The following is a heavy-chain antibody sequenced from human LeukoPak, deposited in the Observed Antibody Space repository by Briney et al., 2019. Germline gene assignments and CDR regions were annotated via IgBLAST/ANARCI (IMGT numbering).Heavy chain of an antibody. Sequence: GGSLRLSCAASGFTFSSYGMHWVRQAPGKGLEWVAVIWYDGSNKYYADSVKGRFTISRDNSKKTLYLQMNSLRAEDTAVYYCARVRYDFWSGYNYYYYGMDVWGQGTTVTVSS. CDR1: GFTFSSYG. CDR2: IWYDGSNK. J-gene: IGHJ6*02. D-gene: IGHD3-3*01. V-gene: IGHV3-33*01. CDR3: ARVRYDFWSGYNYYYYGMDV.